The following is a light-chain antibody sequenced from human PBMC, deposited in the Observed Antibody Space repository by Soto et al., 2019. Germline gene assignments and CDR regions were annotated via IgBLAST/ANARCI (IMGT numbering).Light chain of an antibody. CDR1: SSDCGSYNL. Sequence: QSALTQPASVSGSPGQSITISCTGTSSDCGSYNLVSWYQQHPGKAPKLMIYEGSKRPSGVSNRFSGSKSGNTASLTISGLQAEDEADYYCCSYAGSSTPVVFGGGTKLTVL. CDR2: EGS. J-gene: IGLJ2*01. CDR3: CSYAGSSTPVV. V-gene: IGLV2-23*01.